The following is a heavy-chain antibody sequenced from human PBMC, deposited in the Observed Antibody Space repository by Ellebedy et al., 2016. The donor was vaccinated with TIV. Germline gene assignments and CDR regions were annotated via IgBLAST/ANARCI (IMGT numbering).Heavy chain of an antibody. V-gene: IGHV3-7*01. CDR3: ARDQWLGRAYYFDY. CDR1: GFTFSNYW. Sequence: GGSLRLSCAASGFTFSNYWMTWVRQAPGKGLEWVANIKQDGSEKYSIDPVKGRFSISRDNAKNSMYLQMNSLRDEDTAVYYCARDQWLGRAYYFDYWGQGTLLTVSS. CDR2: IKQDGSEK. J-gene: IGHJ4*02. D-gene: IGHD6-19*01.